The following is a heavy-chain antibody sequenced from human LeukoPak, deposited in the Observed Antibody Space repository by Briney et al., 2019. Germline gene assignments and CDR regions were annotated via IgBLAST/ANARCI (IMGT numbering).Heavy chain of an antibody. CDR1: GFTLSSYE. V-gene: IGHV3-11*04. CDR3: ARDWNWFDP. CDR2: IDYSGGST. Sequence: GGSLRLSCTASGFTLSSYEMSWIRQAPGKGLEWVSSIDYSGGSTHYADSVKGRFTISRDNAKNSLYLQMDSLRAEDTAVYYCARDWNWFDPWGQGTLVTVSS. J-gene: IGHJ5*02.